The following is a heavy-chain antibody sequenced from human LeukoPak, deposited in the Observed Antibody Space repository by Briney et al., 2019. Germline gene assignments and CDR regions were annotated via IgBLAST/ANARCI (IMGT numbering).Heavy chain of an antibody. Sequence: PSETLSLTCTVSGGSFTNYYWSWIRQPPEKGLEWIGFIYYSGHSDYNPSLRSRVTLSTDTSKRQFSLTLSSVTAADTAVYYCARTEMASSPRGYFDFWGQGTLVTVST. CDR3: ARTEMASSPRGYFDF. CDR2: IYYSGHS. D-gene: IGHD5-24*01. V-gene: IGHV4-59*01. J-gene: IGHJ4*02. CDR1: GGSFTNYY.